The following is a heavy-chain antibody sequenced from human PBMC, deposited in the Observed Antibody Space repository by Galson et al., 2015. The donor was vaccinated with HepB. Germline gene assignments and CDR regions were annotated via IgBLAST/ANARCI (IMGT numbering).Heavy chain of an antibody. CDR1: GFTFSSYE. CDR2: ISSSGSTI. V-gene: IGHV3-48*03. J-gene: IGHJ4*02. Sequence: SLRLSCAASGFTFSSYEMNWVRQAPGKGLEWVSYISSSGSTIYYADSVKGRFTISRDNAKNSLYLQMNSLRAEDTAVYYCARDKGSSSWYQGDFDYWGQGTLVTVSS. CDR3: ARDKGSSSWYQGDFDY. D-gene: IGHD6-13*01.